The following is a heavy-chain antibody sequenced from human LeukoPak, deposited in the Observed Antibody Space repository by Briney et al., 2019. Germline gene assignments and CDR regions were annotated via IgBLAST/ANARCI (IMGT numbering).Heavy chain of an antibody. CDR2: INHSGST. Sequence: PSETLSLTCAVYGGSFSGYYWSWIRHPPGKGLEWSWEINHSGSTNYNPSLKSRGTISVDTSKNQFSLKLSSVTAADTAVYYCAREAYYYGSGSYYNVPFWYFDLWGRGTLVTVSS. J-gene: IGHJ2*01. CDR1: GGSFSGYY. CDR3: AREAYYYGSGSYYNVPFWYFDL. D-gene: IGHD3-10*01. V-gene: IGHV4-34*01.